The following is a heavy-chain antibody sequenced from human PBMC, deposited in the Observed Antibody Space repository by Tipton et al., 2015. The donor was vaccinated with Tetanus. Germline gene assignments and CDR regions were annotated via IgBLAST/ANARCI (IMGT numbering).Heavy chain of an antibody. V-gene: IGHV1-2*02. Sequence: QLVQSGAEVTKPGASVKVSCKASGYTFTGYYMHWVRQAPGQGLEWMGWINPNSGGTSYAQRFHGRVSMTRDTSISTAYMELTRLRSDDTAVYYCAKDISQWFGPYFNYGMDVWGQGTTVPVSS. J-gene: IGHJ6*02. CDR3: AKDISQWFGPYFNYGMDV. CDR2: INPNSGGT. D-gene: IGHD3-10*01. CDR1: GYTFTGYY.